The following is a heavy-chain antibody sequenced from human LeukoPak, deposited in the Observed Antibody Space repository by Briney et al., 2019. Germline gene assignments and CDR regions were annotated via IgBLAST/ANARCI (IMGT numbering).Heavy chain of an antibody. CDR2: IWYDGSNK. J-gene: IGHJ4*02. CDR1: GFTFSSYG. V-gene: IGHV3-33*01. CDR3: ARDPAAGYSSYYFDY. Sequence: GRSLRLSCAASGFTFSSYGMHWVRQAPGEGLEWVAVIWYDGSNKYYADSVKGRFTISRDNSKNTLYLQMNSLRAEDTAVYYCARDPAAGYSSYYFDYWGQGTLVTVSS. D-gene: IGHD6-13*01.